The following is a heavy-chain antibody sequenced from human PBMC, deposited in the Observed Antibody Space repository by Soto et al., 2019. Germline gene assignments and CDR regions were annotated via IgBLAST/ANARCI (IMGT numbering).Heavy chain of an antibody. J-gene: IGHJ3*02. CDR3: ARGGAVASPLDAFDI. CDR2: LNPNSGGT. D-gene: IGHD6-19*01. Sequence: ASVKVSWQDSGYTFTGYYMHWVRPAPGQGLEWMGWLNPNSGGTNYAQKSQGCVTMTRXPXXSXXXMXLXXLRSADTAAYYCARGGAVASPLDAFDIWGQGTLDTVSS. CDR1: GYTFTGYY. V-gene: IGHV1-2*04.